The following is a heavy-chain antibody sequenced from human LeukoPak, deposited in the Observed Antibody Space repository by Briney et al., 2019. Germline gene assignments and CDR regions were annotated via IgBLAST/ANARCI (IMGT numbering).Heavy chain of an antibody. V-gene: IGHV3-7*01. D-gene: IGHD6-19*01. CDR3: TRDSGRFRLDY. J-gene: IGHJ4*02. CDR2: INEDGSEK. CDR1: GFTFSSSW. Sequence: GGPLRLSCAASGFTFSSSWMNWVRQAPGKGLEWVASINEDGSEKYYVDSVKGRFTVSRDNAKNSLYLQINSLRVEDTAVFYCTRDSGRFRLDYWGQGILVTVSS.